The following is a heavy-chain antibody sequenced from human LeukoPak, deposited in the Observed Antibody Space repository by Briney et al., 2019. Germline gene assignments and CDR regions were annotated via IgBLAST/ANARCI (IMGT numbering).Heavy chain of an antibody. Sequence: TGGSLRLSCAASGFTVSSNYMSWVSQAPGKGLEWVSVIYSGGSTYYADSVKGRFTISRGNSKNTLYLQMNSLRAEDTAVCYCARRIGDSPDYWGQGTLVTVSS. CDR3: ARRIGDSPDY. D-gene: IGHD3-10*01. CDR1: GFTVSSNY. J-gene: IGHJ4*02. V-gene: IGHV3-53*01. CDR2: IYSGGST.